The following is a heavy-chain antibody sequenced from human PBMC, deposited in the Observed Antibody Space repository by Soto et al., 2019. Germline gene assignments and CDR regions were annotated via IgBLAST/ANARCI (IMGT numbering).Heavy chain of an antibody. CDR1: GGSTTSYY. J-gene: IGHJ4*02. V-gene: IGHV4-59*01. CDR2: IYYRGNT. Sequence: NPSETLSLTCTVSGGSTTSYYWSWIRQPPGKGLEWIGYIYYRGNTNYNPSLKSRVTISVDTSKNQFSLKLSSVTAADTAVYYCARFDQVSYYFDYWGQGTLVTAPQ. CDR3: ARFDQVSYYFDY.